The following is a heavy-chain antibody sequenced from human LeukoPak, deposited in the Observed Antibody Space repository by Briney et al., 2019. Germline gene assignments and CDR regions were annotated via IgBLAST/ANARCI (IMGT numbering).Heavy chain of an antibody. Sequence: PSETLSLTCTVSGGSISSSSYYWGWIRQPPGKGLEWIGSIYYSGSTYYNPSLKSRVTISVDTSKNQFSLKLSSVTAADTAVYYCARQGLDSSGPLWFDYWGQGTLVTVSS. CDR3: ARQGLDSSGPLWFDY. J-gene: IGHJ4*02. CDR1: GGSISSSSYY. V-gene: IGHV4-39*01. D-gene: IGHD3-22*01. CDR2: IYYSGST.